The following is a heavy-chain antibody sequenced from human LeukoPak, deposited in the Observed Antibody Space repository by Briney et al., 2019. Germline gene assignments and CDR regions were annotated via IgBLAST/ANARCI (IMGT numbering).Heavy chain of an antibody. Sequence: GGSLRLSCAVSGITLSNYGMSWVRQAPGKGLEWVAGLSGSGGGTNYADSVQGRFTTSRDNPKNTLYLQMNSLRAEDAAVYFCAKRGVVIRVFLVGFHKEAYYFDSWGQGALVTVSS. J-gene: IGHJ4*02. CDR1: GITLSNYG. D-gene: IGHD3-10*01. V-gene: IGHV3-23*01. CDR3: AKRGVVIRVFLVGFHKEAYYFDS. CDR2: LSGSGGGT.